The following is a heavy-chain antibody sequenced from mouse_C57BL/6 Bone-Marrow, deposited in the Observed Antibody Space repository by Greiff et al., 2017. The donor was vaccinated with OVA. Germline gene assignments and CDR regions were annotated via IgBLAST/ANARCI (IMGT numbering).Heavy chain of an antibody. CDR2: FHPYNDDT. CDR3: ASGCFAY. CDR1: GYTFTTYP. V-gene: IGHV1-47*01. Sequence: QVQLQQSGAELVKPGGSVKMSCKASGYTFTTYPIEWMKQNHGKSLEWIGNFHPYNDDTKYNEKFKGEVTLTVEKSSSTVYLELGPFTSDDSAVYYCASGCFAYWGQGTLVTVSA. D-gene: IGHD3-1*01. J-gene: IGHJ3*01.